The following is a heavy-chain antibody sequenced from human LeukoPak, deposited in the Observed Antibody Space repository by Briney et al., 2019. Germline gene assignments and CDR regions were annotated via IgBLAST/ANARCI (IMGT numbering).Heavy chain of an antibody. CDR2: IRYDGSNK. V-gene: IGHV3-30*02. Sequence: PGGSLRLSCAASGFTFSSYGMHWVRQAPGKGLEWVAFIRYDGSNKYYADSVKGRFTISRDNSKNTLYLQMNSLRAEDTAVYYCARDPLVWGNLEGFDYWGQGTLVTVSS. CDR1: GFTFSSYG. D-gene: IGHD3-16*01. CDR3: ARDPLVWGNLEGFDY. J-gene: IGHJ4*02.